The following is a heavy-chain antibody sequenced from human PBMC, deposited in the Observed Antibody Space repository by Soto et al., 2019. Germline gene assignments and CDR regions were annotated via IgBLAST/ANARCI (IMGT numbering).Heavy chain of an antibody. CDR1: GYTFTIYG. J-gene: IGHJ4*02. V-gene: IGHV1-18*04. CDR3: ARDEASGSYDLDY. D-gene: IGHD1-26*01. Sequence: QVQLVQSGAEVKKPGASVKVSCKASGYTFTIYGISWVRQAPGQALEWMGWISTYNGNTNYAQKFQGRVAMTTDTSTTTAYMELRSLRSDDTAVYYCARDEASGSYDLDYWGQGTLGTVSS. CDR2: ISTYNGNT.